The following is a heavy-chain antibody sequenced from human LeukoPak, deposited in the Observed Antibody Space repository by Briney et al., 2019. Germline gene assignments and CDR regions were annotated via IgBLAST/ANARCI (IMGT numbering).Heavy chain of an antibody. Sequence: QPGGSLRLSCAASGFTFSSYAMSWVRQAPGKGLEWVSTISGSGGSTYYADSVKGRFTISRDNSKNTLSLQMNSLRAEDTAVYYCARYRAAPNYFDFWGQGTLVTVSS. CDR2: ISGSGGST. CDR1: GFTFSSYA. J-gene: IGHJ4*02. D-gene: IGHD5-12*01. V-gene: IGHV3-23*01. CDR3: ARYRAAPNYFDF.